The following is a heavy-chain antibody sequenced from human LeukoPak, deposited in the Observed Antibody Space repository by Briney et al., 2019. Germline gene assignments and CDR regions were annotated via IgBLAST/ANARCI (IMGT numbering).Heavy chain of an antibody. D-gene: IGHD1-26*01. CDR3: TTPYSWSYRRYHFDY. J-gene: IGHJ4*02. CDR2: IKSKTDGGTT. CDR1: GFTFSNAW. V-gene: IGHV3-15*01. Sequence: GGSLRLSCAASGFTFSNAWMSWVRQAPGKGLEWVGRIKSKTDGGTTDYAAPVKGRFTISRDDSKNTLYLQMNSLRTEDTAVYYFTTPYSWSYRRYHFDYWGQGTLVTVSS.